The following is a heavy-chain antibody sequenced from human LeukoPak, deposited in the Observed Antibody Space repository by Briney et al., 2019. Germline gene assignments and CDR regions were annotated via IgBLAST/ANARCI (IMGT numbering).Heavy chain of an antibody. CDR2: IIPIFGTA. CDR1: GGTFGSYS. Sequence: ASVKVSCKASGGTFGSYSISWVRQAPGQGLEWMGRIIPIFGTANYAQKFQGRVTITTDESTSTAYMELSSLRSEDTAVYYCARGVRGPYSSSWYYFDYWGQGTLVTVSS. J-gene: IGHJ4*02. D-gene: IGHD6-13*01. CDR3: ARGVRGPYSSSWYYFDY. V-gene: IGHV1-69*05.